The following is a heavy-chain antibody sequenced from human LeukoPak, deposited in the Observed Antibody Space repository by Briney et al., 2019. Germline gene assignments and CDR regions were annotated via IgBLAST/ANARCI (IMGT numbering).Heavy chain of an antibody. CDR1: GGSMSDYY. CDR2: IHTSGTT. V-gene: IGHV4-4*07. J-gene: IGHJ6*02. CDR3: ARTIGGSGRYGMDV. D-gene: IGHD6-19*01. Sequence: SETLSLTCTVSGGSMSDYYWSFIRQSAGTGLEWLGRIHTSGTTWYNPSLKSRVTISIDTSKNQFSLKLSSVTAADTAVYYCARTIGGSGRYGMDVWGQGTTVTVSS.